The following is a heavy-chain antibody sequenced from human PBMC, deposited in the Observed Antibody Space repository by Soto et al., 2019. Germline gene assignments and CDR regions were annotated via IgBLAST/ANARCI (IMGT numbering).Heavy chain of an antibody. J-gene: IGHJ4*02. Sequence: PSETLSLTCTVSGGSMISYYWSWIRQPPGRGLEWIGFIYYGGSTNYNPSLKSRVTISVDTSKNQFSLKLTSVTAADTAVYYCARVYGYGAYSFDYWGQGTLVTVSS. CDR3: ARVYGYGAYSFDY. CDR1: GGSMISYY. D-gene: IGHD4-17*01. V-gene: IGHV4-59*08. CDR2: IYYGGST.